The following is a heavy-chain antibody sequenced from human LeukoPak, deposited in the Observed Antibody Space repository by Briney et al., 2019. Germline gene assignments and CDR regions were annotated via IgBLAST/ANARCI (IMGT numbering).Heavy chain of an antibody. Sequence: GGSLRLSCAASGFTFSSYSMNWVRQAPGKGLEWVSSISSSSSYIYYADSVKGRFTISRDNAKNSLYLQMTSLRAEDTAVYYCVRGQDGIDNWFDPWGQGTLVTVAS. CDR3: VRGQDGIDNWFDP. D-gene: IGHD5-24*01. CDR2: ISSSSSYI. J-gene: IGHJ5*02. V-gene: IGHV3-21*01. CDR1: GFTFSSYS.